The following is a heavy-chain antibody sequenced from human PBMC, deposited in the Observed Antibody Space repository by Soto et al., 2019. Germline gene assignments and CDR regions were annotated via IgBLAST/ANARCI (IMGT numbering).Heavy chain of an antibody. CDR2: ISYNGRNK. CDR1: GFTFSSFG. Sequence: QEQLVESGGGVVQPGRSLRLSCAASGFTFSSFGMHWVRQAPGKGLEWVAVISYNGRNKFYADSVTGRFTISRDNTNNMLYLQMNSLRSEDTAVYYCAKETQPVGWFGYWGQGSLVTVSS. J-gene: IGHJ5*01. V-gene: IGHV3-30*18. D-gene: IGHD1-26*01. CDR3: AKETQPVGWFGY.